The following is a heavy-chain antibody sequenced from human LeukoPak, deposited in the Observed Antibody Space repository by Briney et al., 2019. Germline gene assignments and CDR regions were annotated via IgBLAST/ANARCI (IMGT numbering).Heavy chain of an antibody. D-gene: IGHD3-10*01. V-gene: IGHV3-9*01. Sequence: GGSLRLSCAASGVTFDDYAIYWVRGALGGGVGCGSGLSCNSGSIGYADYVKGRFTISRDNAKNTLYLQMNSLRAEDTVLYYCAKEYGSESYYLYYFDYWGQGTLVTVSS. CDR1: GVTFDDYA. J-gene: IGHJ4*02. CDR2: LSCNSGSI. CDR3: AKEYGSESYYLYYFDY.